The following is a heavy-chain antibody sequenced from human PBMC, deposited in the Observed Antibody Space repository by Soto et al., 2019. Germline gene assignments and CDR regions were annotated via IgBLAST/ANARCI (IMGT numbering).Heavy chain of an antibody. Sequence: QVQLVESGGGVVQPGRSLRLSCAASGFTFSSYGMHWVRQAPGKGLEWVAVIWYDGSNKYYADSVKGRFTISRDNSKNTLYLQMNSLRAEDTAVYYCARGGVVASLWYFDLWGRGTLLTVSS. CDR2: IWYDGSNK. D-gene: IGHD2-15*01. V-gene: IGHV3-33*01. J-gene: IGHJ2*01. CDR1: GFTFSSYG. CDR3: ARGGVVASLWYFDL.